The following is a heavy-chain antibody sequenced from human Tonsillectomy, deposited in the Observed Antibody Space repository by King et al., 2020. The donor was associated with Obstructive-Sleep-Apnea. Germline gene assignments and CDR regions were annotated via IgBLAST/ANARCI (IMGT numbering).Heavy chain of an antibody. Sequence: VQLVESGGGLVQPGGSLRLSCAASGFTFSTYVMSWVRQAPGKGLEWVSTISGSGSSSYFADSVKGRFTISRDNSKNTLYLQMNSLRAEDTAVYYFATLGSGQDYWGQGTLVTVSS. CDR1: GFTFSTYV. V-gene: IGHV3-23*04. CDR3: ATLGSGQDY. D-gene: IGHD6-19*01. CDR2: ISGSGSSS. J-gene: IGHJ4*02.